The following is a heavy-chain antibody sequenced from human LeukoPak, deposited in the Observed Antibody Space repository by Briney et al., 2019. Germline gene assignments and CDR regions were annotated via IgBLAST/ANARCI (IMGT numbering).Heavy chain of an antibody. D-gene: IGHD4-17*01. CDR3: ARPPPGNGDYIGAFDI. CDR1: GYSISSGYY. Sequence: SGTLSLTCTVSGYSISSGYYWGWIRQPPGKGLEWIGSIYHSGSTYYNPSLKSRVTISVDTSKNQFSLKLSSVTAADTAVYYCARPPPGNGDYIGAFDIWGQGTMVTVSS. J-gene: IGHJ3*02. V-gene: IGHV4-38-2*02. CDR2: IYHSGST.